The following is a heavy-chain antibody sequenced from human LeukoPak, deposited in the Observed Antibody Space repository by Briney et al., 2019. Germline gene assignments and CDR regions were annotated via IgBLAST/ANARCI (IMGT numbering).Heavy chain of an antibody. CDR3: ARFKDCGGDCYIHGYWYFDL. J-gene: IGHJ2*01. Sequence: SVKVSCKASGGTFSSYAISWVRQAPGQGLEWMGGIIPIFGTANYAQKFQGRDTITADESTSTAYMELSSLRSEDTAVYYCARFKDCGGDCYIHGYWYFDLWGRGTLVTVSS. V-gene: IGHV1-69*01. D-gene: IGHD2-21*01. CDR1: GGTFSSYA. CDR2: IIPIFGTA.